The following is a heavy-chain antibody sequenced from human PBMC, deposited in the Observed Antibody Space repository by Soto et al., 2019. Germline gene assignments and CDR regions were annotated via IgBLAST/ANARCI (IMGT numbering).Heavy chain of an antibody. J-gene: IGHJ6*03. CDR1: GYTFTGYY. D-gene: IGHD2-2*01. CDR3: AKTHCSSTSCYAGDYYYMDV. CDR2: INPNSGGT. V-gene: IGHV1-2*04. Sequence: EASVTVSCQASGYTFTGYYMHWVRQAPGQGLEWMGWINPNSGGTNYAQKFQGWVTMTRDTSISTAYMELSRLRSDDTAVYYCAKTHCSSTSCYAGDYYYMDVWGKGTTVTVSS.